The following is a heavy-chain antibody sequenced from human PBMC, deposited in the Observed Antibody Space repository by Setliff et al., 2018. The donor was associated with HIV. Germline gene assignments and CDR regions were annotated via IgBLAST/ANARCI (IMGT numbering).Heavy chain of an antibody. D-gene: IGHD3-22*01. CDR1: GFTFSSYA. V-gene: IGHV3-30-3*01. J-gene: IGHJ6*02. Sequence: PGGSLRLSCAASGFTFSSYAMHWVRQAPGKGLEWVAVISYDGSNKYYADSVKGRFTISRDNSKNTLYLQMNSLRAEDTAVYYCARDVGGPYYYDSSGPPYYYYGMDVWGQGTTVTVS. CDR2: ISYDGSNK. CDR3: ARDVGGPYYYDSSGPPYYYYGMDV.